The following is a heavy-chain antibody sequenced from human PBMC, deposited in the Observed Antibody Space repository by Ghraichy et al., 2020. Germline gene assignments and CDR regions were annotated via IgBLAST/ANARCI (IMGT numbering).Heavy chain of an antibody. CDR1: GFIFTSYS. CDR3: ASSTTSYRSSVLNAFDI. Sequence: GGSLRLSCAASGFIFTSYSLNWVRQAPGKGLEWVSSISSSSIYIYYAESVQGRFTISRDNARNSLYLQISSLRAEDTAVYYCASSTTSYRSSVLNAFDIWGQGTMVTVSS. J-gene: IGHJ3*02. CDR2: ISSSSIYI. D-gene: IGHD2-2*01. V-gene: IGHV3-21*01.